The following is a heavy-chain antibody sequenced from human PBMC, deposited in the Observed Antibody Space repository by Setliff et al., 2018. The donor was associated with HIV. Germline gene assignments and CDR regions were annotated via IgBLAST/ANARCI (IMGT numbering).Heavy chain of an antibody. Sequence: SETLSLTCTVSGQFVSDGYYWGWIRQPPGKGLEWIGSVYHSGSTYYNPSLKSRVTISVDTSKNQFSLKLSSVTAADTAVYYCARQYNRQYGMDVWGQGTTVTVSS. CDR2: VYHSGST. J-gene: IGHJ6*02. V-gene: IGHV4-38-2*02. D-gene: IGHD1-20*01. CDR3: ARQYNRQYGMDV. CDR1: GQFVSDGYY.